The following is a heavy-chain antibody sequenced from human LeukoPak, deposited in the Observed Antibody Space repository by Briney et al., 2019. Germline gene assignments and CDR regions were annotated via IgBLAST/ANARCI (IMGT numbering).Heavy chain of an antibody. D-gene: IGHD2-15*01. CDR1: GGTFSSYA. Sequence: SVKVSCKASGGTFSSYAISWVRQAPGQGLEWMGGIIPIFGTANYALKFQGRVTITTDESTSTAYMELSSLRSEDTAVYYCARLGRNWFDPWGQGTLVTVSS. CDR3: ARLGRNWFDP. V-gene: IGHV1-69*05. J-gene: IGHJ5*02. CDR2: IIPIFGTA.